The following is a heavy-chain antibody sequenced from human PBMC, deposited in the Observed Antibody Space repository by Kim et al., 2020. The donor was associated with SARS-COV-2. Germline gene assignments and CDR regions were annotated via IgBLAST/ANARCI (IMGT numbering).Heavy chain of an antibody. D-gene: IGHD3-9*01. CDR1: GYTFTSYA. V-gene: IGHV1-3*01. J-gene: IGHJ6*03. CDR2: INAGNGNT. CDR3: ARDSYYDIFRYYYYYMDL. Sequence: ASVKVSCKASGYTFTSYAMHWVRQAPGQRLEWMGWINAGNGNTQYSQKFQGRVTITRDTSASTAYMELSSLRSEDTAVYYCARDSYYDIFRYYYYYMDLWGKGTTVTVSS.